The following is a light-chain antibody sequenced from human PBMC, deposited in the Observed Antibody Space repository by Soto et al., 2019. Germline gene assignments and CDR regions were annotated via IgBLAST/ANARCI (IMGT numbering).Light chain of an antibody. V-gene: IGKV3-20*01. CDR2: GAS. J-gene: IGKJ5*01. CDR1: QSVSSSY. CDR3: QQYDSSPIT. Sequence: EIVFTHSPATLSLSPGDRAALSCRASQSVSSSYLAWYQQKPGQAPSLLIYGASRRATGIPDRFSGSGSGTDFTLTISRLEPEDFAVYYCQQYDSSPITFGQGTRLEI.